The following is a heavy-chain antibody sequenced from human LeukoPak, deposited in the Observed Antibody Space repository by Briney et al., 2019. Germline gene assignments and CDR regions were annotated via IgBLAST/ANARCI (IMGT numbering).Heavy chain of an antibody. CDR3: ARDHSIVATIIFDY. D-gene: IGHD5-12*01. V-gene: IGHV3-9*01. Sequence: GGSLRLSCAASGFTFDDYAMHWVRQAPGKGLEWVSGISWNSGSIGYADSVKGRFTISRDNAKNSLYLQMNSLRAEDTAVYYCARDHSIVATIIFDYWGQGTLVTVSS. CDR2: ISWNSGSI. J-gene: IGHJ4*02. CDR1: GFTFDDYA.